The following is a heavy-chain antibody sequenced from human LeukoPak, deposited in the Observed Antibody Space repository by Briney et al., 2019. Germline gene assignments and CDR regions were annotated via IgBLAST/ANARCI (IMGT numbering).Heavy chain of an antibody. CDR2: TYYRSKWYN. CDR1: GDSVSSNSVA. J-gene: IGHJ6*02. CDR3: VSGTTFGGGMDV. Sequence: SQTLSLTCAISGDSVSSNSVARNWIRQSPSRGLEWLGRTYYRSKWYNDYAVSVKSRITINPDTSKNQFSLQLNSVTPEDTAVYYCVSGTTFGGGMDVWGQGTTVTVSS. D-gene: IGHD1-7*01. V-gene: IGHV6-1*01.